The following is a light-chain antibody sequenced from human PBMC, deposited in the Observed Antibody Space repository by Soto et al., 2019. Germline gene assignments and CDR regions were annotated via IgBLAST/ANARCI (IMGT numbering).Light chain of an antibody. V-gene: IGLV1-44*01. CDR2: NNN. CDR1: SSNIGSNT. J-gene: IGLJ2*01. CDR3: AAWDGSLKGVV. Sequence: QSALTQPPSASGTPGQRVTLSCSGSSSNIGSNTVNWYQQFPGTAPKLLMYNNNQRPSGVPDRFSGSKSGTSASLAISGLQSEDEADYYCAAWDGSLKGVVFGGGTKVIVL.